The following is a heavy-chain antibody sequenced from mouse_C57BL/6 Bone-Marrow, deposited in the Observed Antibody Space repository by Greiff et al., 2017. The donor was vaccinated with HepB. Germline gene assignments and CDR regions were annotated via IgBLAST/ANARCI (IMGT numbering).Heavy chain of an antibody. CDR2: SRNKANDYTT. CDR1: GFTFSDFY. V-gene: IGHV7-1*01. D-gene: IGHD1-1*01. Sequence: EVKLVESGGGLVQSGRSLRLSCATSGFTFSDFYMEWVRQAPGKGLEWIAASRNKANDYTTEYSASVKGRFIVSRDTYQSILYLQMNALRAADTAICYCARENYGSCSRYFDVWGTGTTVTVSS. J-gene: IGHJ1*03. CDR3: ARENYGSCSRYFDV.